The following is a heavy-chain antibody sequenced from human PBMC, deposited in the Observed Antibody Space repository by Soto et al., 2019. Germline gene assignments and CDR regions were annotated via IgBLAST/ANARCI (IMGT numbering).Heavy chain of an antibody. J-gene: IGHJ6*04. CDR3: AREIGLDDFWSVWPCNYGMDV. CDR1: GFTFSSYS. Sequence: PGGSLRLSCVASGFTFSSYSMNWVRQAPGKGLEWVSYISSSSSTIYYADSVKGRFTISRDNAKNSLYLQMNSLRDEDTAVYYCAREIGLDDFWSVWPCNYGMDVWGKGTKVIASS. D-gene: IGHD3-3*01. V-gene: IGHV3-48*02. CDR2: ISSSSSTI.